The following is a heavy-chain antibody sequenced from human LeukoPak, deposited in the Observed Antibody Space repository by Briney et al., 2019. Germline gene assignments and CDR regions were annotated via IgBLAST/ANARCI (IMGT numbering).Heavy chain of an antibody. V-gene: IGHV1-69*06. J-gene: IGHJ3*02. Sequence: GASVKVSCKASGGTFSSYAISWVRQAPGQGLEWMGGIIPIFGTANYAQKFQGRVTITADKSTSTAYMELSSLRSEDTAVYYCARSRITMVRERCLPRSAFDIWGQGTMVTVSS. CDR3: ARSRITMVRERCLPRSAFDI. D-gene: IGHD3-10*01. CDR2: IIPIFGTA. CDR1: GGTFSSYA.